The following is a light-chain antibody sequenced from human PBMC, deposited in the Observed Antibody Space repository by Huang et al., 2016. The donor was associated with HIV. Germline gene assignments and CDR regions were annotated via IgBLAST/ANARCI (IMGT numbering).Light chain of an antibody. CDR3: MQALQTPRT. Sequence: DIVMSQSPLYLPVTPGEPASISCRSSQSLLHSNGYNYLDWYVQKPGQSPQLVIYLSSNRASGVPDRFSGTGSVTHFTLRISRVEAEDVGVYYCMQALQTPRTFGQGTRLEIK. V-gene: IGKV2-28*01. J-gene: IGKJ5*01. CDR1: QSLLHSNGYNY. CDR2: LSS.